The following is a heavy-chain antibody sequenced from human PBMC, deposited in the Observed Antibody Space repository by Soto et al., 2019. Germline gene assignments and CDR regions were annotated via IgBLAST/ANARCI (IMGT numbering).Heavy chain of an antibody. Sequence: EVQLVESGGGLIQPGGSLRVSCAASGFPFRTYAKNWARQVPGKGREWVSHINHNSDTVFYAASVKGRFSISRDNAKNSLYLQMNSLRDEDTAVYYCVRDRGYTGYDLEYCGQGTLVTVSS. J-gene: IGHJ4*02. D-gene: IGHD5-12*01. V-gene: IGHV3-48*02. CDR2: INHNSDTV. CDR3: VRDRGYTGYDLEY. CDR1: GFPFRTYA.